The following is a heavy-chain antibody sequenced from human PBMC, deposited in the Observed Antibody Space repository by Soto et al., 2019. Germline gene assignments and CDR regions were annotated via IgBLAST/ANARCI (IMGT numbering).Heavy chain of an antibody. Sequence: GASVKVSCKASGYTFTGYYMHWVRQAPGQGLEWMGWINPNSGGTNYAQKFQGWVTMTRDTSISTAYMELSRLRSEDTAVYYCARDSLTMDRGVIMTNWFDPWGQGTLVTVSS. CDR2: INPNSGGT. D-gene: IGHD3-10*01. CDR1: GYTFTGYY. CDR3: ARDSLTMDRGVIMTNWFDP. J-gene: IGHJ5*02. V-gene: IGHV1-2*04.